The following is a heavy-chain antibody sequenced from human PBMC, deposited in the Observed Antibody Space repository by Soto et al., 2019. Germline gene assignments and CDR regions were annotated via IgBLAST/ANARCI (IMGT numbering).Heavy chain of an antibody. V-gene: IGHV2-5*02. Sequence: GSGPTLVNPTQTLTLTCTFSGFSLSTSGVGVGWIRQPPGKALEWLALIYWDDDKRYSPSLKSRLTITKDTSKNQVVLTMTNMDPVDTATYYCARTKADGPSGYDYGGYYYYYMDVWGKGTTVTVSS. CDR1: GFSLSTSGVG. CDR3: ARTKADGPSGYDYGGYYYYYMDV. CDR2: IYWDDDK. D-gene: IGHD5-12*01. J-gene: IGHJ6*03.